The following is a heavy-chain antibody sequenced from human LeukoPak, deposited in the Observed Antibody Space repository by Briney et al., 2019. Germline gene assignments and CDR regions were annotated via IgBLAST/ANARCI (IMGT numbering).Heavy chain of an antibody. CDR3: ARKGSVLDAFDI. CDR2: INHSGST. V-gene: IGHV4-34*01. Sequence: SETLSLTCAVYGGSFSGYYWSWIRQPPGKGLEWIGEINHSGSTNYNPSLKSRVTISVDTSKNQFSLKLSSVTAADTAVYYCARKGSVLDAFDIWGQGTMVTVSS. D-gene: IGHD3-10*01. J-gene: IGHJ3*02. CDR1: GGSFSGYY.